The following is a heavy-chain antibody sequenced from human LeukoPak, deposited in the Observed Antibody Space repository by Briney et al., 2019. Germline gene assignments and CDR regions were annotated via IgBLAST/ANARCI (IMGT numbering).Heavy chain of an antibody. Sequence: SETLSLTCAVSGYSISSGYYWGWIRQPPGKGLEGIGSIYHSGSTYYNPSLKSRATISVDTSKNQFSLKLSSVTAADTAVYYCARDQYCSGGSCYSDYYYYMDVWGKGTTVTVSS. CDR2: IYHSGST. J-gene: IGHJ6*03. V-gene: IGHV4-38-2*02. CDR3: ARDQYCSGGSCYSDYYYYMDV. D-gene: IGHD2-15*01. CDR1: GYSISSGYY.